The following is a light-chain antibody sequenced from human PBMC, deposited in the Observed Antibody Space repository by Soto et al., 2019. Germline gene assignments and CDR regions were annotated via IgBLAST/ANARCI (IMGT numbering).Light chain of an antibody. CDR2: DAS. J-gene: IGKJ3*01. CDR1: QNIRSR. V-gene: IGKV1-5*01. Sequence: DIQMTQSPSTLSASVGVKVTVTCRASQNIRSRLAWYQQKPGKAPNLLISDASSLESRVPSRFSGSGSGTEFTLTISSLQPDDVATYYCQQYNSYSPFTFGPGTKVDIK. CDR3: QQYNSYSPFT.